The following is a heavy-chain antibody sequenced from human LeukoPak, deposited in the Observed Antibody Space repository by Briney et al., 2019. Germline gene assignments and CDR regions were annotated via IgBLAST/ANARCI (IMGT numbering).Heavy chain of an antibody. CDR3: ARDSTYCSSSNCYVWDAFDI. Sequence: GGSLRLSCAASGFTFSRYWMHWVRQAPGKGLVWVSRINSDGSSTTYADSVKGRFTISRDNAKSSLYLLMNSLRAEDTAVYYCARDSTYCSSSNCYVWDAFDIWGHGTMVTVSS. CDR1: GFTFSRYW. V-gene: IGHV3-74*01. D-gene: IGHD2-2*01. CDR2: INSDGSST. J-gene: IGHJ3*02.